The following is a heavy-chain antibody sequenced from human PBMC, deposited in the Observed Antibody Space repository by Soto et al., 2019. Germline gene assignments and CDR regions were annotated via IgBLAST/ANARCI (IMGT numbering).Heavy chain of an antibody. V-gene: IGHV3-23*01. Sequence: GGSLRLSCTASGLPHSSFAMMWVRQAPGKGLECVSGIYGNGGGIEYADSVKGRFTISRDNSKNTVYLQMTDLRADDTAVYYCEKDAVYNDGLWLMDHWGQGTQVTVSS. CDR1: GLPHSSFA. D-gene: IGHD2-21*01. J-gene: IGHJ4*02. CDR3: EKDAVYNDGLWLMDH. CDR2: IYGNGGGI.